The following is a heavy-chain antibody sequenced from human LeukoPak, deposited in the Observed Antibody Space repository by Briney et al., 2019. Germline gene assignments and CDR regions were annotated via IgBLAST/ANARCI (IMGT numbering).Heavy chain of an antibody. CDR3: AHILGGGNSGLFDY. J-gene: IGHJ4*01. CDR2: IYWNDDK. D-gene: IGHD3-16*01. CDR1: GGSISSGGYY. Sequence: TLSLTCTVSGGSISSGGYYWNWIRQHPGKALEWLALIYWNDDKRYSPSLKSRPTITKDTSRNQVVLTMTNMDPVDTATYYCAHILGGGNSGLFDYWGHGTLVTVSS. V-gene: IGHV2-5*01.